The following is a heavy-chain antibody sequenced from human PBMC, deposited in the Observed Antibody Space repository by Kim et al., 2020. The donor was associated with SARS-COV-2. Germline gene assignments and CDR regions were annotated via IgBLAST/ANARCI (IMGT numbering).Heavy chain of an antibody. J-gene: IGHJ5*02. CDR1: GGSFSGYY. CDR2: INHSGST. V-gene: IGHV4-34*01. CDR3: ARGARPKLLWFGAPRGIWFDP. D-gene: IGHD3-10*01. Sequence: SETLSLTCAVYGGSFSGYYWSWIRQPPGKGLEWIGEINHSGSTNYNPSLKSRVTISVDTSKNQFSLKLSSVTAADTAVYYCARGARPKLLWFGAPRGIWFDPWGQGTLVTVSS.